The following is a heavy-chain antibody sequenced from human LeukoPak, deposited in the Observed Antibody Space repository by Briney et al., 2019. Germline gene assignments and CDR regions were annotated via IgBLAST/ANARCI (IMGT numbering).Heavy chain of an antibody. J-gene: IGHJ4*02. CDR2: ISSSSSYI. CDR1: GFTFSSYS. V-gene: IGHV3-21*01. Sequence: GGSLRLSCAASGFTFSSYSMNWVRQAPGKGLEWVSSISSSSSYIYYADSVKGRFTISRDNAKNSLYLQMNSPRAEDTAVYYCARTYYYDSSGYGFYDYWGQGTLVTVSS. D-gene: IGHD3-22*01. CDR3: ARTYYYDSSGYGFYDY.